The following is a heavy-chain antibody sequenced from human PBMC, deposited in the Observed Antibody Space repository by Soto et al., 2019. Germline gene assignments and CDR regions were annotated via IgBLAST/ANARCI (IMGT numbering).Heavy chain of an antibody. V-gene: IGHV2-70*19. J-gene: IGHJ6*02. CDR3: VRTHGGYTAYYGMDV. D-gene: IGHD5-12*01. CDR1: GFSLNTGGMC. CDR2: VRWDDEK. Sequence: GSGPTLVNPSQTLTLTCTFSGFSLNTGGMCLSWVRQPTGKALEWLAVVRWDDEKHFSTSLRNRISASKDASGDRVVLTMANMDPADSGTYYCVRTHGGYTAYYGMDVWGPGTTVTVSS.